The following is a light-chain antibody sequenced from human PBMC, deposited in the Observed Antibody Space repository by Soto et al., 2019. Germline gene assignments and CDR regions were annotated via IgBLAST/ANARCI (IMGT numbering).Light chain of an antibody. CDR1: QRIGGN. V-gene: IGKV3-15*01. CDR3: QQYNNWPRT. Sequence: EIVMTQSPATLSVSPGERATLSCRATQRIGGNLAWYQQKPGQAPRLLIFGASTRATGVPARFSGSGSGTQFTLTISSLQSEDFAFYYCQQYNNWPRTFGQGTKVEIK. J-gene: IGKJ1*01. CDR2: GAS.